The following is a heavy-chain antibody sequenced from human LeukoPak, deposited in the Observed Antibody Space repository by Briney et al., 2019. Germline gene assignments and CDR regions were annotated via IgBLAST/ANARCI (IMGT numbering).Heavy chain of an antibody. CDR1: GYTFTGYY. Sequence: ASVKVSCKASGYTFTGYYIHWARQAPGQGLEWMGWIDPKSGGTNYAQKFQGRVTMTRDTSISTASMELSSLRSDDTALYYCARSLRSTTNWFDPWGRGTLVTVSS. V-gene: IGHV1-2*02. CDR3: ARSLRSTTNWFDP. J-gene: IGHJ5*02. D-gene: IGHD2-2*01. CDR2: IDPKSGGT.